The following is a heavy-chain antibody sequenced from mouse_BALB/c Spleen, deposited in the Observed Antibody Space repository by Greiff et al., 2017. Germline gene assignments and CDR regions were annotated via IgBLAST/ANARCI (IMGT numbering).Heavy chain of an antibody. D-gene: IGHD2-14*01. J-gene: IGHJ1*01. Sequence: EVQLQQSGPELVKPGASVKIPCKASGYTFTDYNMDWVKQSHGKSLEWIGDINPNNGGTIYNQKFKGKATLTVDKSSSTAYMELRSLTSEDTAVYYCAREGVRRWYFDVWGAGTTVTVSS. CDR2: INPNNGGT. V-gene: IGHV1-18*01. CDR3: AREGVRRWYFDV. CDR1: GYTFTDYN.